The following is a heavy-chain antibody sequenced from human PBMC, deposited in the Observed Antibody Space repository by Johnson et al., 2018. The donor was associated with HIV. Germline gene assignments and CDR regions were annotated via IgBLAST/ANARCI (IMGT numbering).Heavy chain of an antibody. V-gene: IGHV3-30*03. CDR3: ARSNSGSYLHAFDF. Sequence: QVQLVESGGGVVQPGGSLRLSCAASGFTFRTSGMHWVRQAPGKELEWVAVISYDGSNKYYADSVKGRFTISRDNSKNTLYLQMNSLRAEDTAVYYCARSNSGSYLHAFDFWGQGTMVTVSS. J-gene: IGHJ3*01. CDR1: GFTFRTSG. CDR2: ISYDGSNK. D-gene: IGHD1-26*01.